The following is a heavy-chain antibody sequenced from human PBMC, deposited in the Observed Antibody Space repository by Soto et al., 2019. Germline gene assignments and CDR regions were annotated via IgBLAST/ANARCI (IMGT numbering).Heavy chain of an antibody. J-gene: IGHJ4*02. D-gene: IGHD4-4*01. CDR2: VSHDGSTK. CDR1: GFTFSSYG. V-gene: IGHV3-30*18. Sequence: QVQLVESGGGVVQPGRSLRLSCAASGFTFSSYGMQWVRQAPGKGLEWVAVVSHDGSTKFYADSVKGRFTISRDNSKNNRYLQMNSLRAEDTAVYYCVNDRTTQTETEFDYWGQGTLVTVSS. CDR3: VNDRTTQTETEFDY.